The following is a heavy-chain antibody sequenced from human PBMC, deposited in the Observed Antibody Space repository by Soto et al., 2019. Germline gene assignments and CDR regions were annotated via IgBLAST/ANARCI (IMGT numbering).Heavy chain of an antibody. J-gene: IGHJ6*02. CDR1: GYPLTGYY. CDR3: ARDFGERRYSYPTETYYYYYGMDV. CDR2: INPNSGGT. Sequence: XAVKVACKASGYPLTGYYMHWVRQAPGQGLEWMGWINPNSGGTNYAQKFQGWVTMTRDTSISTAYMELSRLRSDDTAVYYCARDFGERRYSYPTETYYYYYGMDVCGQRTTVTVSS. D-gene: IGHD5-18*01. V-gene: IGHV1-2*04.